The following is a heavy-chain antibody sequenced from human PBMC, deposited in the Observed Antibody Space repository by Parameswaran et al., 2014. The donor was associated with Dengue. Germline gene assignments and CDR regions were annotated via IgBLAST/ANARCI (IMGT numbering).Heavy chain of an antibody. J-gene: IGHJ4*02. CDR3: ARDLGRATVLIIRGLYDY. CDR2: ISYDGTNK. Sequence: VRQAPGKGLEWVAVISYDGTNKYYADSVKGRFTISRDNSKNTLYLQMNSLRAEDTAVYYCARDLGRATVLIIRGLYDYWGQGTLVTVSS. V-gene: IGHV3-30-3*01. D-gene: IGHD3-9*01.